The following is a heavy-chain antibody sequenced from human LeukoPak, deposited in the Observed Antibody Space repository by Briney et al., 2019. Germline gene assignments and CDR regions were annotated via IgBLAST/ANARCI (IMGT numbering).Heavy chain of an antibody. J-gene: IGHJ5*02. CDR3: ARDPAVAAGWFDP. Sequence: ASVKVSCKASGYTFTSYYMHWVRQAPGQGLEWMGIINPSGGSTSYAQKFQGRVTVTRDTSTSTVYMELSSLRSEDTAVYYCARDPAVAAGWFDPWGQGTLVTVSS. V-gene: IGHV1-46*01. D-gene: IGHD2-15*01. CDR2: INPSGGST. CDR1: GYTFTSYY.